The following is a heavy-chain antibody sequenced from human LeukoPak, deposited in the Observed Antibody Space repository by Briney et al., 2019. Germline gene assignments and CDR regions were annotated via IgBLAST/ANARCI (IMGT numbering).Heavy chain of an antibody. CDR2: INAGNGNT. V-gene: IGHV1-3*01. D-gene: IGHD3-22*01. J-gene: IGHJ3*02. CDR3: AREDVTYYFDSHVFDI. CDR1: GYTFTSCA. Sequence: ASVKVSCKASGYTFTSCAMHWVRQAPGQRLEWMGWINAGNGNTKYSQKFQDRVTITRDTSTSTAYMELSSLRSEDTAVYYCAREDVTYYFDSHVFDIWGQGTMVTVSS.